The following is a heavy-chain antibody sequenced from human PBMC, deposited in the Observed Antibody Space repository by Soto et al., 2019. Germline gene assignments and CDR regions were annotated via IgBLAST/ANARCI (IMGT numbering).Heavy chain of an antibody. CDR2: IYSGGST. J-gene: IGHJ4*02. Sequence: SGGSLRLSCAASGFTVSSNYMSWVRQAPGKGLEWVSVIYSGGSTYYADSVKGRFTISRDNSKNTLYLQMNSLRAEDTAVYYCATEVYCGGDCYSNYWGQGTLVTVSS. CDR3: ATEVYCGGDCYSNY. CDR1: GFTVSSNY. D-gene: IGHD2-21*02. V-gene: IGHV3-66*01.